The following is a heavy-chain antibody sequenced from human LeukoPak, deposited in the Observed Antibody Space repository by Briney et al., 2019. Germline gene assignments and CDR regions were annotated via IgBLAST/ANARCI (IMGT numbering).Heavy chain of an antibody. J-gene: IGHJ4*02. D-gene: IGHD3-10*01. CDR2: IRYDGSNK. Sequence: PGGSLRLSCAASGFTFSSYGMHWVRQAPGKGLEWVAFIRYDGSNKYYADSVKGRFTISRDNSKNTLYLQMNSLRAEDTAVYYCARARYYYDSRATDYWGQGTLVTVSS. CDR1: GFTFSSYG. V-gene: IGHV3-30*02. CDR3: ARARYYYDSRATDY.